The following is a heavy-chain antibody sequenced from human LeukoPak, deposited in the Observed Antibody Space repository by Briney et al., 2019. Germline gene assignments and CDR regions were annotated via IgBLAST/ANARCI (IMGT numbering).Heavy chain of an antibody. J-gene: IGHJ3*02. CDR1: GFTFSNHW. D-gene: IGHD6-13*01. CDR3: ARDGERYSSSRDAFDI. CDR2: INRGGSRT. Sequence: GGSLRLSCAASGFTFSNHWMHWVRQAPGKGLMWVSRINRGGSRTDYADSVKGRFTISRDDAKNTLYLQLNSLRAEDTAVYYCARDGERYSSSRDAFDIWGQGTMVTVSS. V-gene: IGHV3-74*01.